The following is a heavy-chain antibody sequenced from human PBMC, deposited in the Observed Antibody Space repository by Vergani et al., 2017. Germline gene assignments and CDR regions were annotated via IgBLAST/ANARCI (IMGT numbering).Heavy chain of an antibody. J-gene: IGHJ5*02. CDR2: IYPGDSAT. D-gene: IGHD3-10*01. CDR1: GYSFTSYW. V-gene: IGHV5-51*01. CDR3: AMYIPYGAGSSTFDP. Sequence: EVQLVPSGAEVKKPGESLTISCKGSGYSFTSYWNGWVRQMPGKGLEWVGIIYPGDSATRYRPSFQGQVTISADQSISTAYLQWSILKSSDTTMYYCAMYIPYGAGSSTFDPWGQGTLVTGSS.